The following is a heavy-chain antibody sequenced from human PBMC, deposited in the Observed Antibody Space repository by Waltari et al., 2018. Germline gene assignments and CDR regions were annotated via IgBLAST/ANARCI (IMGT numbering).Heavy chain of an antibody. J-gene: IGHJ4*02. CDR3: ARAGLSRPFDWPYFDS. CDR2: IGSSGSTI. V-gene: IGHV3-48*03. D-gene: IGHD3-9*01. Sequence: EVQLVESGGRSVLPGESLRLSCAASGFKFINYEIHWVRQAPGKGLEWIAYIGSSGSTIYYADSVKGRFTVSRDNARDSAFLQMDTLRVEDTAVYFCARAGLSRPFDWPYFDSWGPGTLVTVSS. CDR1: GFKFINYE.